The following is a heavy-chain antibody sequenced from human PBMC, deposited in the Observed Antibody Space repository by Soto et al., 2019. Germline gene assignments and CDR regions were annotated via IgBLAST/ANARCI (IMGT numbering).Heavy chain of an antibody. Sequence: QVQLVQSGAEVKKPGSSVKVSCKASGGTFSSYAINWVRQAPGQGLEWMGGIIRIFGTPDYAQRFQGRVTRTADESTSTAYMVLSSLRSEDTAVYYGARQVGNEYSYYGMDVWGQGTTVTVSS. V-gene: IGHV1-69*12. J-gene: IGHJ6*02. CDR3: ARQVGNEYSYYGMDV. D-gene: IGHD1-26*01. CDR2: IIRIFGTP. CDR1: GGTFSSYA.